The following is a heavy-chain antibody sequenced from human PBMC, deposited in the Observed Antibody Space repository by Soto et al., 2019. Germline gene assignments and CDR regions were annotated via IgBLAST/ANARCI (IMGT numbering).Heavy chain of an antibody. J-gene: IGHJ4*02. CDR2: IYYSGST. CDR3: ARRKKRYCSGGSCYNSGYY. Sequence: SDTLSLTCTVSGGSISSTSYYWGWIRQPPGKGLEWIGSIYYSGSTYYNPSLKSRVTISVDTSKNQFSLKLSSVTAADTAVYYCARRKKRYCSGGSCYNSGYYWGQGPLVTVSS. CDR1: GGSISSTSYY. V-gene: IGHV4-39*01. D-gene: IGHD2-15*01.